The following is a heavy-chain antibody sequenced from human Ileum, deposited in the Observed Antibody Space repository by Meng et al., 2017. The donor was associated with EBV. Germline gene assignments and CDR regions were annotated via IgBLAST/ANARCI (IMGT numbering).Heavy chain of an antibody. CDR3: ARYGRCNGNSFYCFDP. Sequence: QAQRRESAPCSRTPSTARSPTCAVLGVSFKDNNWPWLRQPQGKGLEWIGEIDQSGYTKFNPSLSSRATISRDTSNNQFSLRLNSVTAADTALYYCARYGRCNGNSFYCFDPWGQGTLVTVSS. D-gene: IGHD4-23*01. J-gene: IGHJ5*02. V-gene: IGHV4-34*10. CDR1: GVSFKDNN. CDR2: IDQSGYT.